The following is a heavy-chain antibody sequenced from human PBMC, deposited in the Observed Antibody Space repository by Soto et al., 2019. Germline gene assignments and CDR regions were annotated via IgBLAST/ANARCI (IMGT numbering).Heavy chain of an antibody. D-gene: IGHD6-19*01. V-gene: IGHV3-30-3*01. J-gene: IGHJ4*02. CDR3: ARIGPSSGWYPSDY. CDR2: ISYDGSNK. CDR1: GFTFSSYA. Sequence: QVQLVESGGGVVQPGRSLRLSCAASGFTFSSYAMHWVRQAPGKGLEWVAVISYDGSNKYYADSVKGRFTISRDNSKNTLYLQMNSLRAEDTAVYYCARIGPSSGWYPSDYWGQGTLVTVSS.